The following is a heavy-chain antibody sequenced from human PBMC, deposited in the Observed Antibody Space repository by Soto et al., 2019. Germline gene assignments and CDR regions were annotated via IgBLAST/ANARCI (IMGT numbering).Heavy chain of an antibody. CDR1: GYTFSTYG. D-gene: IGHD3-22*01. CDR2: ISAYNGDTET. CDR3: ARVGYDSSGYYVY. V-gene: IGHV1-18*01. Sequence: ASVKVSCKASGYTFSTYGISWVRQAPGQGLEWMGWISAYNGDTETNYAQKFQGRVTMTTDTSTSAAYMELRNLRSDDTAVYYCARVGYDSSGYYVYWGQGTLVTVSS. J-gene: IGHJ4*02.